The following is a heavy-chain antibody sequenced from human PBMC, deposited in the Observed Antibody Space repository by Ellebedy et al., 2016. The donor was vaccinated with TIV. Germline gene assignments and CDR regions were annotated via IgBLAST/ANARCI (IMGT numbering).Heavy chain of an antibody. CDR1: GFTVGNNY. CDR3: TQGAWLDS. D-gene: IGHD4/OR15-4a*01. CDR2: IYSRGDT. Sequence: GESLKISCAVSGFTVGNNYMSWVRQAPGKGLEWVSLIYSRGDTAYADSVKGRFTISRDNSQNTLYLQMNSLRAEDTAVYYCTQGAWLDSWGQGTLVTVSS. J-gene: IGHJ4*02. V-gene: IGHV3-53*01.